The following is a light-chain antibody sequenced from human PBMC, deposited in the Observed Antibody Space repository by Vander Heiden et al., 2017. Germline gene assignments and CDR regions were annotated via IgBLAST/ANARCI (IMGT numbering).Light chain of an antibody. J-gene: IGLJ2*01. CDR1: SSNIGNNY. V-gene: IGLV1-51*02. CDR2: ENN. CDR3: GTWDSGLSAV. Sequence: QSVLTQPPSVSAAPGQRVTIACSGGSSNIGNNYVSWYQQLPGTAPKLLIYENNKRPSGIPDRFSGSKSGTSATLGITALQTGDEADYYCGTWDSGLSAVFGGGTKLTVL.